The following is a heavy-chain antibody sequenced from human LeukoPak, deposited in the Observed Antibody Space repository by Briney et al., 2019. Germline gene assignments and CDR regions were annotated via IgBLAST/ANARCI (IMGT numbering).Heavy chain of an antibody. CDR2: IYSDGRT. V-gene: IGHV3-53*01. Sequence: GGSLRLSCAASGFTVSSNYINWVRQAPGRGLEWVSIIYSDGRTFYAGSVKGRFTISRDNSKNTVYLQMNSLRAEDTAVYYCGRLALTPWYFDLWGRGTLVTVSS. D-gene: IGHD5-12*01. J-gene: IGHJ2*01. CDR1: GFTVSSNY. CDR3: GRLALTPWYFDL.